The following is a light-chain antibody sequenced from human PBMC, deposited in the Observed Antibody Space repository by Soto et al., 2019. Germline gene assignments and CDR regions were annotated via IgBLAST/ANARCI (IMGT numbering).Light chain of an antibody. J-gene: IGLJ1*01. CDR3: ATWDGGLSGPFV. Sequence: QSVLTQPPSVSAAPGQKVTISCSGSGSNIGENYVSWYQQLPGTAPKLLIYDTNKRPSGIPDRFSGSKSGTSATLGITGLQTGDEADYYCATWDGGLSGPFVFGTGAKVTVL. V-gene: IGLV1-51*01. CDR2: DTN. CDR1: GSNIGENY.